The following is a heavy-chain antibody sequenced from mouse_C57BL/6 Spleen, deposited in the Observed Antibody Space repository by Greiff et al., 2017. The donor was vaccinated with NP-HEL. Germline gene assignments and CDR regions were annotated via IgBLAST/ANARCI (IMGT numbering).Heavy chain of an antibody. CDR2: INPSSGYT. J-gene: IGHJ4*01. Sequence: VQRVESGAELAKPGASVKLSCKASGYTFTSYWMHWVKQRPGQGLEWIGYINPSSGYTKYNQKFKDKATLTADKSSSTAYMQLSSLTYEDSAVYYCARSDTTGSWAMDYWGQGTSVTVSS. CDR1: GYTFTSYW. D-gene: IGHD1-1*01. V-gene: IGHV1-7*01. CDR3: ARSDTTGSWAMDY.